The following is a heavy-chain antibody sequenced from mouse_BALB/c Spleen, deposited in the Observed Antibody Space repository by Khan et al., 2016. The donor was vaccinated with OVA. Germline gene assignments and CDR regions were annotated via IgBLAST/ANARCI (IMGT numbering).Heavy chain of an antibody. V-gene: IGHV1S135*01. Sequence: EVKLQESGPELMKPGASGKISCKASGYSFTTYYIHWVKQSYGKSLEWIGYIDPFSGDTTYNQKFKGMATLTVDKSSSTAYIHLSNLTSEDSAVYYGTRHGYVAWFTYWGQGTLVTVSA. D-gene: IGHD2-2*01. CDR3: TRHGYVAWFTY. J-gene: IGHJ3*01. CDR2: IDPFSGDT. CDR1: GYSFTTYY.